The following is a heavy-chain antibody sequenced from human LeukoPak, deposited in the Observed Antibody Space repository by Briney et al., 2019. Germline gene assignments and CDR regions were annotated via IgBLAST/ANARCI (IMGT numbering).Heavy chain of an antibody. CDR1: GFTVSSNY. D-gene: IGHD6-19*01. CDR2: IKTDGTTT. J-gene: IGHJ4*02. Sequence: GGSLRLSCAASGFTVSSNYMSWVRQAPGEGLVWVSRIKTDGTTTNYADSVKGRFTVSRDNAKNTLYLQMNSLRAEDTAVYYCARGPYTSGVYRLDYWGQGTLVTVSS. CDR3: ARGPYTSGVYRLDY. V-gene: IGHV3-74*01.